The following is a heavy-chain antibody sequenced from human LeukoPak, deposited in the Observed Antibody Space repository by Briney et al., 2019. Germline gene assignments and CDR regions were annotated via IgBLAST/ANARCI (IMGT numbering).Heavy chain of an antibody. CDR2: FDPEDGET. CDR3: ATDTGDCSSTSCHPPFYYYGMDV. Sequence: ASVKVSCKVSGYTLTELSMHRVRQAPGKGLEWMGRFDPEDGETIYAQKLQGRVTMTEDTSTDTAYMELSSLRSEDTAVYYCATDTGDCSSTSCHPPFYYYGMDVWGKGTTVTVSS. CDR1: GYTLTELS. J-gene: IGHJ6*04. D-gene: IGHD2-2*01. V-gene: IGHV1-24*01.